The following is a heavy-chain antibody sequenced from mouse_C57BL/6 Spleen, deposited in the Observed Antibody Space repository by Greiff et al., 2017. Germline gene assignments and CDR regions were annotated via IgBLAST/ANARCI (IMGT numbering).Heavy chain of an antibody. J-gene: IGHJ4*01. D-gene: IGHD2-3*01. CDR2: ISNLAYSI. V-gene: IGHV5-15*01. CDR3: ARHGRLLGYAMDY. CDR1: GFTFSDYG. Sequence: DVHLVESGGGLVQPGGSLKLSCAASGFTFSDYGMAWVRQAPRKGPEWVAFISNLAYSIYYADTVTGRFTISRENAKNTLYLEMSSLRSEDTAMYYCARHGRLLGYAMDYWGQGTSVTVSS.